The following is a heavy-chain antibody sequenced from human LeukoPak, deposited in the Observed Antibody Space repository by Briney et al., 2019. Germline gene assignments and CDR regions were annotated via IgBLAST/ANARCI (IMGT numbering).Heavy chain of an antibody. D-gene: IGHD2-2*01. J-gene: IGHJ4*02. CDR3: ARRDCSSASCSFDY. CDR2: IYYSGST. V-gene: IGHV4-59*01. Sequence: SETLSLTCTVSGGSIGSYYWSWIRQPPGKGLEWIGYIYYSGSTNYNPSLKSRVTISIDTSKNWFSLKLSSVTAADTAVYYCARRDCSSASCSFDYWGQGTLVTVSS. CDR1: GGSIGSYY.